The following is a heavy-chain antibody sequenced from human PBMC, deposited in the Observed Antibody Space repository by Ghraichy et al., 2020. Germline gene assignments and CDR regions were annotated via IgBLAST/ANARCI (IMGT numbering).Heavy chain of an antibody. CDR2: IQYNGGA. D-gene: IGHD1-26*01. CDR1: GDSISPYY. CDR3: ARDRRPHSANWLDY. J-gene: IGHJ4*02. V-gene: IGHV4-59*01. Sequence: SETLSLTCTVSGDSISPYYWSWIRQPPGKGLEWIGYIQYNGGAYYSPSLESRVTMSVDTSMNQLSLTMTSVTAADTARYYCARDRRPHSANWLDYWGLGTLVTVSS.